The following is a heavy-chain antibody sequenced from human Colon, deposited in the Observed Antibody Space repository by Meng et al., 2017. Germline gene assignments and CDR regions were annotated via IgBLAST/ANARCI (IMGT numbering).Heavy chain of an antibody. CDR3: ARDLGLGYFDH. CDR2: IRGSGKTI. Sequence: GESLKISCAASGFIFRDYYMSWVRQAPGKGPEWVAYIRGSGKTIYYADSVKGRFTISRDNANNSLYLEMNSLRADDTAVYYCARDLGLGYFDHWGQGTLVTVSS. J-gene: IGHJ4*02. D-gene: IGHD1-26*01. V-gene: IGHV3-11*01. CDR1: GFIFRDYY.